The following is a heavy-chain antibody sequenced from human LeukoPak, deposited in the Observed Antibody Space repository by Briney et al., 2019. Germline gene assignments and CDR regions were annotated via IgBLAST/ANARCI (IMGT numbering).Heavy chain of an antibody. J-gene: IGHJ4*02. CDR3: AHRGRYSYGLMYYFDY. CDR1: GFSLSTSGVG. CDR2: IYWDDDM. Sequence: SGPTLVNPTQTLTLTCTFSGFSLSTSGVGVGWIRQPPGKALEWLALIYWDDDMRYSPSLKSRVTITKDTSKNQVVLTMTNMDPVDTATYYCAHRGRYSYGLMYYFDYWGQGTLVTVSS. D-gene: IGHD5-18*01. V-gene: IGHV2-5*02.